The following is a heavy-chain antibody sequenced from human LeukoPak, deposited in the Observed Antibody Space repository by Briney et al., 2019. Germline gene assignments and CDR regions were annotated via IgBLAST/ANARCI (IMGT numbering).Heavy chain of an antibody. CDR1: GYTFTGYY. D-gene: IGHD3-22*01. CDR3: ARERSSGYNDAFDI. J-gene: IGHJ3*02. V-gene: IGHV1-2*02. Sequence: ASVKVSCKASGYTFTGYYMHWVRQAPGQGLEWMGWINPNSGGTNYAQKFQGRVTMTRDMSTSTVYMELSSLRSEDTAVYYCARERSSGYNDAFDIWGQGTMVTVSS. CDR2: INPNSGGT.